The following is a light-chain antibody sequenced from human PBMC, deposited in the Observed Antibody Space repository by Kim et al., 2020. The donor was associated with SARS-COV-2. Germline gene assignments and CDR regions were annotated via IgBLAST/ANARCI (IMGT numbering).Light chain of an antibody. V-gene: IGLV3-9*01. CDR3: QVWDSSLYV. J-gene: IGLJ1*01. CDR2: RDN. CDR1: NIGSKN. Sequence: ALGQTARITCGGNNIGSKNVHWYQQKPGQAPVLVIYRDNNRPSGIPERFSGSNSGNTATLTISRAQAGDEADYYCQVWDSSLYVFGTGTKVTVL.